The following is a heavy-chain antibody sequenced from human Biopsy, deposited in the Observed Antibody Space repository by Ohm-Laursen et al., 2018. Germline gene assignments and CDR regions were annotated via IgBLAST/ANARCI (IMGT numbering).Heavy chain of an antibody. V-gene: IGHV3-21*04. CDR2: ISSRSSDI. J-gene: IGHJ4*02. CDR3: ARRGWGSGSSPFDY. D-gene: IGHD3-10*01. CDR1: GFIFSTYT. Sequence: SLRLSCAASGFIFSTYTMNWVRQAPGEGLEWVSSISSRSSDIYYADSVKGRFTISRDNSKNTLYLQMNSLRAEDTAVYYCARRGWGSGSSPFDYWGQGTLVTVSS.